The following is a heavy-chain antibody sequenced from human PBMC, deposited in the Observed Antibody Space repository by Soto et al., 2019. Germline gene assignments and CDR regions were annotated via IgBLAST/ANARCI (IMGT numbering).Heavy chain of an antibody. J-gene: IGHJ4*02. D-gene: IGHD3-9*01. CDR2: ISYDGSNK. CDR3: ARGPTHPGIRYFDWSFDY. Sequence: PGGSLRLSCAASGFTFSSYSMHWVRQAPGKGLEWVAVISYDGSNKYYADSVKGRFTISRDNSKNTLYQQMNSLRAEDTAVYYCARGPTHPGIRYFDWSFDYWGQGTLVTVSS. V-gene: IGHV3-30-3*01. CDR1: GFTFSSYS.